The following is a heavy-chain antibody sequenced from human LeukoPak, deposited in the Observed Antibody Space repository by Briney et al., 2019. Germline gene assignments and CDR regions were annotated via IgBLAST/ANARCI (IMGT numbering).Heavy chain of an antibody. V-gene: IGHV3-74*01. D-gene: IGHD1-1*01. CDR2: IYGDGSFT. J-gene: IGHJ4*02. Sequence: GGSLRLSCAASGFTFSNFWMHWVRQAPGKGLVWVALIYGDGSFTRYADSVKGRFTISRDNAKNSLYLQMNSLRAEDTALYHCAKDVGRLERNPDYWGQGTLVTVSS. CDR1: GFTFSNFW. CDR3: AKDVGRLERNPDY.